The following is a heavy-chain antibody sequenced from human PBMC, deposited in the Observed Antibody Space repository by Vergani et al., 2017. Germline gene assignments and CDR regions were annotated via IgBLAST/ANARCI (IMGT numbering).Heavy chain of an antibody. CDR3: ARQVAVAGKWWGPYYYYGMDV. Sequence: EVQLVQSGAEVKKPVESLRISCKGSGYSFTSYWISWVRQMPGKGLEWMGRIDPSDSYTNYSTSFQGHVTISADKSISTAYLQWSSLKASDTAMYYCARQVAVAGKWWGPYYYYGMDVWGQGTTVTVSS. J-gene: IGHJ6*02. CDR1: GYSFTSYW. D-gene: IGHD6-19*01. V-gene: IGHV5-10-1*01. CDR2: IDPSDSYT.